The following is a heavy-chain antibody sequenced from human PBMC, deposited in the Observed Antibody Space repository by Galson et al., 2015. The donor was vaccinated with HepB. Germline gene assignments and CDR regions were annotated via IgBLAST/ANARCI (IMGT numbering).Heavy chain of an antibody. CDR3: ATVWGYCSSTSCYTFGY. D-gene: IGHD2-2*02. V-gene: IGHV1-24*01. CDR1: GSTLTELS. J-gene: IGHJ4*02. CDR2: FDPEDGET. Sequence: SVTVSCKGSGSTLTELSMHWVRQAPGKGLEWMGGFDPEDGETIYAQKFQGRVTMTEDTSTDTAYMELSSLRSEDTAVYYCATVWGYCSSTSCYTFGYWGQGTLVTVSS.